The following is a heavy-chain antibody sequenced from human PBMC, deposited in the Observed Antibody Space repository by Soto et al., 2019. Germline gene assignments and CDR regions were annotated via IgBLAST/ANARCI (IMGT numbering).Heavy chain of an antibody. D-gene: IGHD2-2*03. J-gene: IGHJ4*02. V-gene: IGHV3-23*01. CDR3: AKMEGMDPWAYSFDY. Sequence: EVQVLESGGGLVQPGGSLRLSCAATGFTFSDFAMSWVRQAPGKGLEWVSRIYGGGNGPHYADAVKGRVTISRDNSKNPLYLQMNSLRAADTAVYYCAKMEGMDPWAYSFDYWGQGTLVTVSS. CDR1: GFTFSDFA. CDR2: IYGGGNGP.